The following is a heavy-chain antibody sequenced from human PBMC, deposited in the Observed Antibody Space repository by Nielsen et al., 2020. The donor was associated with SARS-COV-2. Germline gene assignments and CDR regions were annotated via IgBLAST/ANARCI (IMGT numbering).Heavy chain of an antibody. Sequence: GGSLRLSCAASGFTFDDYAMHWVRQAPGKGLEWVSGISWNSGSIGYAYSVKGRFTNSRDNAKNSLYLQMNSLRAEDTALYYCAKDGHSSGWYGAPDYWGQGTLVTVSS. J-gene: IGHJ4*02. CDR3: AKDGHSSGWYGAPDY. CDR2: ISWNSGSI. CDR1: GFTFDDYA. D-gene: IGHD6-19*01. V-gene: IGHV3-9*01.